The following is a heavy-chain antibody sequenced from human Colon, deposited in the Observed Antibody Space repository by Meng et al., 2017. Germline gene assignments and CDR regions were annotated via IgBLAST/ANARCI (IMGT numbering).Heavy chain of an antibody. D-gene: IGHD6-13*01. J-gene: IGHJ4*02. CDR1: GFTFSTYA. Sequence: QVQVVESGGGVVQPGRSLTLSCAASGFTFSTYAMHWVRQAPGKGLEWVAVIWSNGINKYYADSVKGRFTISRDNSKNTLYVQMNSLRAEDTAVYYCATSIMAAGTIDYWGQGTLVTVSS. V-gene: IGHV3-33*01. CDR3: ATSIMAAGTIDY. CDR2: IWSNGINK.